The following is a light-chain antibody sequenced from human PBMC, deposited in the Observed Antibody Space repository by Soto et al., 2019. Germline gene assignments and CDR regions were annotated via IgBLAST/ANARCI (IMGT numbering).Light chain of an antibody. Sequence: EIVMTQSPATLPVSPGERATLSCRASQSVSSNLAWYQQKPGQAPRLLIYGASTRATGIPARFSGSGSGTEFTLTISSLQSEDFAVYYYQQELTFGGGTKVDIK. J-gene: IGKJ4*01. CDR1: QSVSSN. CDR2: GAS. V-gene: IGKV3-15*01. CDR3: QQELT.